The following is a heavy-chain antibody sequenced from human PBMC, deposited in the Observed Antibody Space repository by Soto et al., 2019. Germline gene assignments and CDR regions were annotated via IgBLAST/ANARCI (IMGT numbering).Heavy chain of an antibody. CDR3: AKDIGYRYGKGYYYGMDV. CDR2: ISYDGSNK. J-gene: IGHJ6*02. D-gene: IGHD5-18*01. Sequence: PGGSLRLSCAASGFTFSSYAMHCVRQAPGKGLEWLAVISYDGSNKYYADSVKGRFTISRDNSKNTLYLQMNSLRAEDTAVYYCAKDIGYRYGKGYYYGMDVWGQGTTVTVSS. CDR1: GFTFSSYA. V-gene: IGHV3-30-3*01.